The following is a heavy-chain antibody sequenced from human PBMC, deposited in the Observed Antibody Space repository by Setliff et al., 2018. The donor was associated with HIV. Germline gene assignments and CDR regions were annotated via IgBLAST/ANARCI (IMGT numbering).Heavy chain of an antibody. Sequence: PGGSLRLSCAASGFTVSSNYMSWVRQAPGKGLEWVSVIYSCVSTYYADSVKGRFTISRDNSKNTLYLQMNSLRAEDTAVYYCANPPLKGHLGVGFDYWGQGTQVTVSS. CDR2: IYSCVST. J-gene: IGHJ4*02. V-gene: IGHV3-66*01. CDR3: ANPPLKGHLGVGFDY. CDR1: GFTVSSNY. D-gene: IGHD3-16*01.